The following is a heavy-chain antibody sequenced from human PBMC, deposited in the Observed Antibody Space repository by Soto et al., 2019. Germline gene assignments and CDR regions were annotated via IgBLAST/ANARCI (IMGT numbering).Heavy chain of an antibody. D-gene: IGHD3-3*01. CDR3: ARVAMENYHDMWSGSTSSALDV. CDR1: GGSMRGYS. J-gene: IGHJ6*02. CDR2: VSHSGRT. V-gene: IGHV4-59*13. Sequence: SETLSLTCKVSGGSMRGYSWSWIRQTPGEGLEWIGYVSHSGRTDYSPSLKNRVTISLDMSKNHFALHVNSVDPADTAVYYCARVAMENYHDMWSGSTSSALDVWGQGTTVTVSS.